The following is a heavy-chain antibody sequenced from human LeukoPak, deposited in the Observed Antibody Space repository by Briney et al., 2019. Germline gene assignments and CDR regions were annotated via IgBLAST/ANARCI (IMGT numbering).Heavy chain of an antibody. J-gene: IGHJ6*02. V-gene: IGHV4-34*01. D-gene: IGHD3-22*01. Sequence: PSETLSLTCAVYGGSFSGYYCSWIRQPPGKGLEWIGEINHSGSTNYNPSLKSRVTISVDTSKNQFSLKLSSVTAADTAVYYCARASSAYYYDSSGYYVYYYYGMDVWGQGTTVTVSS. CDR1: GGSFSGYY. CDR3: ARASSAYYYDSSGYYVYYYYGMDV. CDR2: INHSGST.